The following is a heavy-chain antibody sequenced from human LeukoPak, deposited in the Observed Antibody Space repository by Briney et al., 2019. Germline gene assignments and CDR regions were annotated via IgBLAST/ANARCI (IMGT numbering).Heavy chain of an antibody. V-gene: IGHV3-66*04. D-gene: IGHD6-19*01. Sequence: GGSLRLSCAASGFTVSSNYMSWVRLAPGKGLEWVSVVYSGDSTFYADSVKGRFTISRDNSKNTLYLQMNNLRAEDTAMYYCARPARSTGWYFDYWGQGTLVTVSS. J-gene: IGHJ4*02. CDR1: GFTVSSNY. CDR3: ARPARSTGWYFDY. CDR2: VYSGDST.